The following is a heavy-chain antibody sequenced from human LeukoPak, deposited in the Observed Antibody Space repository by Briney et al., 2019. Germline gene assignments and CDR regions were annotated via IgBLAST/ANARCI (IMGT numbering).Heavy chain of an antibody. CDR3: ARGPYYYDSGGYYIY. CDR1: GYTFTSYY. Sequence: GASEKVSCKASGYTFTSYYMHWVRQAPGQGLEWMGIINPSGGSTFYAQKFQGRVTMTRDTSISTAYMELTRLTSDDTAIYYCARGPYYYDSGGYYIYWGQGTLVTVSS. CDR2: INPSGGST. D-gene: IGHD3-22*01. V-gene: IGHV1-46*01. J-gene: IGHJ4*02.